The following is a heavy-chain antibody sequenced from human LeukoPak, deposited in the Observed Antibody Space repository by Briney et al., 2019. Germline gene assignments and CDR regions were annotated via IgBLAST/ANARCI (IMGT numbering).Heavy chain of an antibody. V-gene: IGHV1-69*04. Sequence: PGASVKVSCKASGGTFSSYAISWVRQAPGQGLEWMGRIIPILGIANYAQKFQGRVTITADKSTSTAYMELSSLRSDDTAVYYCACVVTATTSTPNFDYWGQGTLVSVSS. CDR2: IIPILGIA. J-gene: IGHJ4*02. CDR3: ACVVTATTSTPNFDY. CDR1: GGTFSSYA. D-gene: IGHD2-21*02.